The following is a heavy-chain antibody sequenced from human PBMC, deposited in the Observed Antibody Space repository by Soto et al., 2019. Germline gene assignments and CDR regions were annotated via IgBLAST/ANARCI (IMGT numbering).Heavy chain of an antibody. CDR1: GGSIISSNYY. CDR3: ARHIGSGSYYNFYYYGMDV. V-gene: IGHV4-39*01. CDR2: IDYSGST. D-gene: IGHD3-10*01. Sequence: PSETLSLTCSVSGGSIISSNYYWVWIRQSPGKGLEWIGSIDYSGSTYYNPSLKSRVTIFVDTSENDFSLKVSSVTAADTAVYYCARHIGSGSYYNFYYYGMDVWGQGTTVTVSS. J-gene: IGHJ6*02.